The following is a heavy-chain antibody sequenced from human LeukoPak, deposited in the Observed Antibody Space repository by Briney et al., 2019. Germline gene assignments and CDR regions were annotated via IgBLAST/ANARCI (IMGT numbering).Heavy chain of an antibody. V-gene: IGHV3-20*04. CDR2: INWNGGST. J-gene: IGHJ3*02. D-gene: IGHD5-18*01. CDR3: AGSVMVTDDAFDI. CDR1: GFTFSNAW. Sequence: GGSLRLSCAASGFTFSNAWMSWVRHAPGKGLEWVSGINWNGGSTGYADSVKGRFTISRDNAKNSLYLQMNSLRAEDTALYYCAGSVMVTDDAFDIWGQGTMVTVSS.